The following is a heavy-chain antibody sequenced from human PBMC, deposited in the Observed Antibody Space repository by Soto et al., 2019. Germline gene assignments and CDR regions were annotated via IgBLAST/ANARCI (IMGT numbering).Heavy chain of an antibody. J-gene: IGHJ4*02. CDR2: SYYSGRT. CDR1: GGSISNDNYY. Sequence: QVQLRESGPGLVKPSQTLSLTCTVSGGSISNDNYYWTWIRQHPGKGLEWIGYSYYSGRTYYHTSLKSRFSISVDTSKNQFSLKLSSVTAADATVYYCVATTVTTISLDYWGQGTLVTVSS. CDR3: VATTVTTISLDY. D-gene: IGHD4-17*01. V-gene: IGHV4-31*03.